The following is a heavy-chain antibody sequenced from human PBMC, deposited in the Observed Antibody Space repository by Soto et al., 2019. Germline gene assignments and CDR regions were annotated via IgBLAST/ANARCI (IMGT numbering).Heavy chain of an antibody. CDR2: IYPGDSDT. D-gene: IGHD1-26*01. V-gene: IGHV5-51*01. Sequence: GESLKISCKGSGYSFASHWVAWVRQMPEKGLEWIGTIYPGDSDTKYSSAFRGHVTISADTSVSAAYLQWRSLEATDSAIYYCARYSGSYWHYLDFWGQGTLVTVSS. CDR3: ARYSGSYWHYLDF. J-gene: IGHJ4*02. CDR1: GYSFASHW.